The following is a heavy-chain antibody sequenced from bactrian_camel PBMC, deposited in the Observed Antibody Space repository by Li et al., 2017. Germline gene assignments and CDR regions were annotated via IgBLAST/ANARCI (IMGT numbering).Heavy chain of an antibody. CDR3: TTGEPGEVAGTGALFGC. V-gene: IGHV3S1*01. J-gene: IGHJ6*01. D-gene: IGHD6*01. Sequence: HVQLVESGGGSVQTGGSLRLSCAASGYTDVNYCMGWFRQTPGKKREGVATIYTRSGTTYYSDSVKGRFTISRDNAKSTVYLQMNSLKSEDTALYYCTTGEPGEVAGTGALFGCWGQGTQVTVS. CDR2: IYTRSGTT. CDR1: GYTDVNYC.